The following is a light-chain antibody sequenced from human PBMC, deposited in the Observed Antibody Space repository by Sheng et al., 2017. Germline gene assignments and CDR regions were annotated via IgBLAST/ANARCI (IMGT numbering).Light chain of an antibody. CDR1: QSIDSY. Sequence: EIVLTQSPATLSLSPGERATLSCRASQSIDSYLAWYQQRPGQAPRLIIFDTSSRAPDIPARFSGGGSGTDFTLTISSLEPEDFAIYYCQQRSNGITFGPGTKVDLK. CDR2: DTS. J-gene: IGKJ3*01. V-gene: IGKV3-11*01. CDR3: QQRSNGIT.